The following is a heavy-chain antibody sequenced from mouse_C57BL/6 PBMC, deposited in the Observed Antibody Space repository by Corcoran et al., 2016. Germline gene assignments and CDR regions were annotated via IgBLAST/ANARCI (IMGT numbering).Heavy chain of an antibody. CDR2: INTYSGVP. J-gene: IGHJ1*03. D-gene: IGHD2-5*01. CDR1: GYTFTTYG. Sequence: QIQLVQSGPELKKPGETVKISCKASGYTFTTYGMSWVRQAPGKGLKWMAWINTYSGVPTYADDFKGRFAFSLETSASTAYLQINNLKNEDTATYFCARDSNEYCDVWGKGTTFTVSS. CDR3: ARDSNEYCDV. V-gene: IGHV9-3*01.